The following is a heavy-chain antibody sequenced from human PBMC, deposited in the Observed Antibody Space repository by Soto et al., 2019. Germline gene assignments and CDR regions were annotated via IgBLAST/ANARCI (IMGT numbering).Heavy chain of an antibody. CDR1: GFTVSSNY. CDR3: ARHRYGYGVGYFDD. Sequence: EVQLVESGGGLVQPGGSLRLSCAASGFTVSSNYMSWVRQAPGKALERVSVIYSGGSAYYADSVKGRFTISSDNSKNTLYLQMNTLRAEDTAVYYCARHRYGYGVGYFDDWGQGTLVTVSS. V-gene: IGHV3-66*04. CDR2: IYSGGSA. D-gene: IGHD5-18*01. J-gene: IGHJ4*02.